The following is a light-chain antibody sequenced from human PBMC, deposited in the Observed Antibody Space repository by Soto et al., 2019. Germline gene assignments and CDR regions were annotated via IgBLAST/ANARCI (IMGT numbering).Light chain of an antibody. Sequence: DIQMTQSPSSVSASVGDRVTITGRASQGINNWLAWYQQKPGNAPKLLIYGSSTLQSGVPSRFRGSGSGTDFTLTISSLQPEDFATYYCQQANSLSTFGPGTKVDIK. J-gene: IGKJ3*01. CDR1: QGINNW. CDR2: GSS. CDR3: QQANSLST. V-gene: IGKV1-12*01.